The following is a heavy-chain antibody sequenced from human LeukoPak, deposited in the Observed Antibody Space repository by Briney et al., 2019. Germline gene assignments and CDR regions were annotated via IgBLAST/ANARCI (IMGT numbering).Heavy chain of an antibody. V-gene: IGHV3-21*01. J-gene: IGHJ4*02. CDR3: AGLRYCSGGSCPRHY. CDR2: ISGSSSYI. CDR1: GFTFSSYS. D-gene: IGHD2-15*01. Sequence: PGGSLRLSCAASGFTFSSYSMNWVRQAPGKGLEWVSSISGSSSYIYYADSVKGRFTISRDNAKNSLYLQMNSLRAEDTAVYYCAGLRYCSGGSCPRHYWGQGTLVTVSS.